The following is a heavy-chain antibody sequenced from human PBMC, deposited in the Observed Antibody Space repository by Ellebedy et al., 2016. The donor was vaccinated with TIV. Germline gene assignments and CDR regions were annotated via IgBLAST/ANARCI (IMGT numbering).Heavy chain of an antibody. CDR3: ARVAYSGYPAQYFYYMDV. J-gene: IGHJ6*03. D-gene: IGHD5-12*01. Sequence: MPSETLSLTCTVSGGSISNYFWTWIRQPPGKGLDWIGYIYHSGSTKYNPSLKSRVTISVDTSKNQFSLKLSSVTAADTAGYYCARVAYSGYPAQYFYYMDVWGKGTTVTVSS. V-gene: IGHV4-59*01. CDR2: IYHSGST. CDR1: GGSISNYF.